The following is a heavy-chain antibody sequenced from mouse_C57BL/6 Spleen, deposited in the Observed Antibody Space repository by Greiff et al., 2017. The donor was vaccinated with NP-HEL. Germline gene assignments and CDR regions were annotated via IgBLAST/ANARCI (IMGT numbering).Heavy chain of an antibody. CDR2: ILPGSGST. CDR3: ARLSGYWYFDV. Sequence: QVQLKESGAELMQPGASVKLSCTASGYTFTGYCIEWVQQRPGHGLEWIGEILPGSGSTNYNEKFKGKATFTADTSSTTAYMPLSSLTAEDSAIYYCARLSGYWYFDVWGTGTTVTVSA. CDR1: GYTFTGYC. J-gene: IGHJ1*03. V-gene: IGHV1-9*01.